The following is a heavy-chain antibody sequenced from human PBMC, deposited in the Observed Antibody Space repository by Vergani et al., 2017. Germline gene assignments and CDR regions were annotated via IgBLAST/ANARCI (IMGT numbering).Heavy chain of an antibody. CDR3: ATIPLRYGTSADFDF. Sequence: QVQLQESGPGLVKPPGTLSLTCSVSGESLSGNYWWSWVRQPPGKGLEWIGKIFHTGTTSFNPSLKSRATISMDQSKNQFSLKLNSVTAADTAVYYCATIPLRYGTSADFDFWGQGTLVTVSS. CDR1: GESLSGNYW. D-gene: IGHD2-21*01. V-gene: IGHV4-4*03. J-gene: IGHJ4*02. CDR2: IFHTGTT.